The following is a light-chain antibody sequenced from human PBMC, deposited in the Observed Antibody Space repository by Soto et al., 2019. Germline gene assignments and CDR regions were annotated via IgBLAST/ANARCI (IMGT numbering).Light chain of an antibody. Sequence: QSVLTQPASVSGSPGQSITISCTGTSSDVGGYNYVSWYQQHPGKAPKPMIYDVNNRPSGVSNRFSGSKSGNTASLTISGLQAEDESDYYCSSYTSSSTLPYVFGTGTKVTVL. CDR3: SSYTSSSTLPYV. J-gene: IGLJ1*01. CDR1: SSDVGGYNY. CDR2: DVN. V-gene: IGLV2-14*01.